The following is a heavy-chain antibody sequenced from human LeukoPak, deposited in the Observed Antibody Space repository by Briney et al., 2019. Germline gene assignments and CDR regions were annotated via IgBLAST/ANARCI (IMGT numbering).Heavy chain of an antibody. D-gene: IGHD3-22*01. CDR3: ARDQSRGYGFDY. V-gene: IGHV1-8*01. Sequence: GASVKVSCKASGYTFTSYDINWVRQAPGQGLEWMGWMNPNRGNTGYAQKFQGRVTMTRSTSIGTAYMELGSLRSEDTAVYYCARDQSRGYGFDYWGQGTLVTVSS. J-gene: IGHJ4*02. CDR2: MNPNRGNT. CDR1: GYTFTSYD.